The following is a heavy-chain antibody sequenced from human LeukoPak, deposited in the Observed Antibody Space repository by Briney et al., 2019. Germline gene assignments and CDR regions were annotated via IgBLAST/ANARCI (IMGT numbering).Heavy chain of an antibody. CDR2: IYHSGST. Sequence: SETLSLTCTVSGYSISSGYYWGWIRQPPGKGLEWIGSIYHSGSTYYNPSLKSRVTISVDTSKNQFSLKLSSVTAADTAVYYCARSVMITFGGVIVMFDYWGQGTLVTVSS. D-gene: IGHD3-16*02. V-gene: IGHV4-38-2*02. CDR1: GYSISSGYY. CDR3: ARSVMITFGGVIVMFDY. J-gene: IGHJ4*02.